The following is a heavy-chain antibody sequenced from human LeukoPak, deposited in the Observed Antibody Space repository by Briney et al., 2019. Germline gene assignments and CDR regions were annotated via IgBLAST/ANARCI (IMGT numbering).Heavy chain of an antibody. V-gene: IGHV3-23*01. D-gene: IGHD6-13*01. CDR2: MSGGGGST. CDR1: GFTFSSYA. CDR3: AKRAAAGMSPFDY. Sequence: GGSLRLSCAASGFTFSSYAMSWVRQAPGKGLEWVSAMSGGGGSTYYADSMKGRFTISRDNSKNTLFLQMNSLRAEDTAVYYCAKRAAAGMSPFDYWGQGTLVTVSS. J-gene: IGHJ4*02.